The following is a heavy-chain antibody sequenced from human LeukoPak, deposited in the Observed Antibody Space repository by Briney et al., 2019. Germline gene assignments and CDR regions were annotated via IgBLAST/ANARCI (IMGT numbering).Heavy chain of an antibody. CDR2: IFYSGST. J-gene: IGHJ4*02. V-gene: IGHV4-39*07. CDR1: GGSISTSSYY. Sequence: KPSETLSLTCTVSGGSISTSSYYWGWVRQPPGKGLEWIGNIFYSGSTYYSPSLKSRVTMSVDTSKNQFSLKLSSVTAADTAVYYCARDTYYYASGSQTPHFDYWGQGTLVTVSS. CDR3: ARDTYYYASGSQTPHFDY. D-gene: IGHD3-10*01.